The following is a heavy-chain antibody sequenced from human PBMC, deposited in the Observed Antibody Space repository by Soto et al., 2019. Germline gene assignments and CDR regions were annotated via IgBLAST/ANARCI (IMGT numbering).Heavy chain of an antibody. D-gene: IGHD2-15*01. CDR2: ISYDGSNK. CDR1: GFTFSSYG. J-gene: IGHJ4*02. Sequence: QVQLVESGGGVVQPGRSLRLSCAASGFTFSSYGMHWVRQAPGKGLEWVAVISYDGSNKYYADSVKGRFTISRDNSKNTLYMQMNSLRAEDTAVYYCANDRSVVVLAAALGYWGQGTLVTVSS. CDR3: ANDRSVVVLAAALGY. V-gene: IGHV3-30*18.